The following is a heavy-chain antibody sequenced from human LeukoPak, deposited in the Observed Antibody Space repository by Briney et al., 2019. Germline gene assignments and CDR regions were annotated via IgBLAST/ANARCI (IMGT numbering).Heavy chain of an antibody. CDR1: GFTFSDYW. CDR2: INNDGTDT. D-gene: IGHD2/OR15-2a*01. CDR3: TRDFYGIDS. Sequence: GGSLRLSCAASGFTFSDYWTQWVRQVPGKGLVWVSHINNDGTDTKYADSVKGRFTISRDNARNTLYLQMNTLRAEDTAVYYCTRDFYGIDSWGQGTLVTVSP. J-gene: IGHJ4*02. V-gene: IGHV3-74*01.